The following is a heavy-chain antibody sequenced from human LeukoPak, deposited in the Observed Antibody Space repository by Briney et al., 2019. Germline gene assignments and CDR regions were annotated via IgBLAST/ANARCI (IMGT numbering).Heavy chain of an antibody. D-gene: IGHD3-22*01. V-gene: IGHV1-46*01. CDR3: ARAYYYDSSAYYPGGDY. J-gene: IGHJ4*02. CDR1: GYTFTNYY. Sequence: ASVKVSCKASGYTFTNYYMYWVRQAPGQGLEWMGIINPSGGNTTYAQKFKGRVTMTRDTSTSTVYMERSSLRSEDTALYYCARAYYYDSSAYYPGGDYWGQGTLVTVSS. CDR2: INPSGGNT.